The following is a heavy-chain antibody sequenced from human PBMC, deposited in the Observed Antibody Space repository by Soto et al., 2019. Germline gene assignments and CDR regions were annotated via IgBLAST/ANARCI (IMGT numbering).Heavy chain of an antibody. CDR3: ARYCSGGSCFPLGLSY. V-gene: IGHV5-51*01. CDR2: IYPGDSDT. Sequence: PGEALKISFKGFGYSFTSYWIRWVRPMPGKGLEWMGIIYPGDSDTRYSPSFQGQATISADKSISTAYLQWSSLKASDTAMYYCARYCSGGSCFPLGLSYWGQGTLVTVSS. J-gene: IGHJ4*02. D-gene: IGHD2-15*01. CDR1: GYSFTSYW.